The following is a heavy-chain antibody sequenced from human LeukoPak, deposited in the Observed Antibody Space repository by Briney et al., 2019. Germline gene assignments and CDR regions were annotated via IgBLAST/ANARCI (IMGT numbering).Heavy chain of an antibody. CDR2: ISYDGRNK. CDR1: GFTFSSFG. Sequence: PGRSLRLSCVASGFTFSSFGMHWVRQAPGKGLEWVAVISYDGRNKYYADSVKGRFTISRDTSKNTLYLQMNSLRVEDTAVYYCAISSYGSGPYYYGMDVWGQGTTVTVSS. J-gene: IGHJ6*02. CDR3: AISSYGSGPYYYGMDV. D-gene: IGHD3-10*01. V-gene: IGHV3-30*03.